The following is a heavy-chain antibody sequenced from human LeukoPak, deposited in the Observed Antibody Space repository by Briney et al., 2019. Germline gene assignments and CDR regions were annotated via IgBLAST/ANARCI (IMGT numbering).Heavy chain of an antibody. CDR3: ASLGYPYYYFDY. J-gene: IGHJ4*02. V-gene: IGHV4-34*01. CDR1: GGSFSGYY. CDR2: INHSGST. D-gene: IGHD3-22*01. Sequence: SETLSLTCAVYGGSFSGYYWSWIRQPPGKGLEWIGEINHSGSTNCNPSLKSRVTISVDTSKNQFSLKLSSVTAADTAVYYCASLGYPYYYFDYWGQGTLVTVSS.